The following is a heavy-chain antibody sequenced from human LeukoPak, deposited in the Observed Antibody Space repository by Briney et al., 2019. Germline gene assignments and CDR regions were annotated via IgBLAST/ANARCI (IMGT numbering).Heavy chain of an antibody. J-gene: IGHJ5*02. CDR2: INPSGGST. D-gene: IGHD6-19*01. Sequence: ASVKVSCKASGYTFTSYYMHWVRQAPGQGLEWMGIINPSGGSTSYAQKFQGRVTMTRDTSTSTVYMELSSLGSEDTAVYYCARDSSGWYIGFDPWGQGTLVTVSS. CDR3: ARDSSGWYIGFDP. CDR1: GYTFTSYY. V-gene: IGHV1-46*01.